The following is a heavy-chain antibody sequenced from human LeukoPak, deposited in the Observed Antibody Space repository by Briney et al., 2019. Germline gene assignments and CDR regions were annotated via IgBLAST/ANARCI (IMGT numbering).Heavy chain of an antibody. CDR3: GRDRSGGYSVDY. Sequence: SETLPLTCAVSGYSISSGYYRGWIRQPPGKGLEWIASMYHSGSTYYNPSLKSRVTLSVDTSKNQFSLKMSPVTAADTAVYYCGRDRSGGYSVDYWGQGTLVTVS. D-gene: IGHD1-26*01. V-gene: IGHV4-38-2*02. CDR2: MYHSGST. J-gene: IGHJ4*02. CDR1: GYSISSGYY.